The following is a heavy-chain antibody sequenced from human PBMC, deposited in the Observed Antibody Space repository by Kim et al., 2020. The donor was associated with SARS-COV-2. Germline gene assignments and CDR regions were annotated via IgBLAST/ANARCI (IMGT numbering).Heavy chain of an antibody. Sequence: ADSVKGQFTISRDNSKHTLYLQMNSLRAEDRAVYYCARSYSGSYFAAFDIWGQGTMVTVSS. D-gene: IGHD1-26*01. V-gene: IGHV3-30*01. CDR3: ARSYSGSYFAAFDI. J-gene: IGHJ3*02.